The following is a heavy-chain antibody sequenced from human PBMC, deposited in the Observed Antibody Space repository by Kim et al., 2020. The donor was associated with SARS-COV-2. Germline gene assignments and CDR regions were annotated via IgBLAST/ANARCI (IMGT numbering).Heavy chain of an antibody. Sequence: GGSLRLSCAASGFTFSDYYMSWIRQAPGKGLEWVSYISSGASTIYYADSVKGRFTISRDNAKNSLYLQMNSLRAEDTAVYYCARELVRVRWLQRVYYYGMEVWGQGTTVTVSS. CDR2: ISSGASTI. J-gene: IGHJ6*02. D-gene: IGHD5-12*01. CDR3: ARELVRVRWLQRVYYYGMEV. V-gene: IGHV3-11*04. CDR1: GFTFSDYY.